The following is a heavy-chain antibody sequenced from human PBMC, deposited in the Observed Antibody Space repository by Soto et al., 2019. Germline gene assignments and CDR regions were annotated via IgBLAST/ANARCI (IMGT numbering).Heavy chain of an antibody. CDR3: AKDTYQLLPGDDAFDI. Sequence: GESLKISCAASGFTFSSYAMSWVRQAPGKGLEWVSAISGSGGSTYYADSVKGRFTISRDNSKNTLYLQMNSLRAEDTAVYYCAKDTYQLLPGDDAFDIWGQGTMVTVSS. J-gene: IGHJ3*02. CDR2: ISGSGGST. V-gene: IGHV3-23*01. D-gene: IGHD2-2*01. CDR1: GFTFSSYA.